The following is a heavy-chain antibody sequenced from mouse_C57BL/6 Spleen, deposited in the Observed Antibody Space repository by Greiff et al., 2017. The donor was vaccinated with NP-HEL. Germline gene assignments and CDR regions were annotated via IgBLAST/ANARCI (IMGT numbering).Heavy chain of an antibody. CDR1: GFNFTDYY. V-gene: IGHV14-2*01. J-gene: IGHJ1*03. Sequence: VQLQQSGAELVKPGASVKLSCTASGFNFTDYYMHWVKQRTEQGLEWIGRIDPEDGDTKYAPKFQGKATITADPSSNTAYLQLSSLEAEDTAVYYVDRFDTVEAWYFGVWGTGTTVTVSS. CDR3: DRFDTVEAWYFGV. D-gene: IGHD1-1*01. CDR2: IDPEDGDT.